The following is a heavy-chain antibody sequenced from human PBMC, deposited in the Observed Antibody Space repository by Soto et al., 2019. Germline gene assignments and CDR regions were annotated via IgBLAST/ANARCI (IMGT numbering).Heavy chain of an antibody. Sequence: SETLSLTCTVSGGSISSYYWSWIRQPPGKGLEWIGYIYYSGSTNYNPSLKSRVTISVDTSKNQFSLKLSSVTAADTAVYYCARGIVVVTANSYWFDPWGQGTLVTVSS. CDR1: GGSISSYY. CDR3: ARGIVVVTANSYWFDP. V-gene: IGHV4-59*01. CDR2: IYYSGST. J-gene: IGHJ5*02. D-gene: IGHD2-21*02.